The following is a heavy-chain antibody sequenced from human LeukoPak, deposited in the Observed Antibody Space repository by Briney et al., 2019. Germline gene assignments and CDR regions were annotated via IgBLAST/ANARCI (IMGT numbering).Heavy chain of an antibody. V-gene: IGHV4-59*08. CDR3: ARHLYGDYRFDY. J-gene: IGHJ4*02. CDR2: IYYSGST. CDR1: GGSISSYY. D-gene: IGHD4-17*01. Sequence: SETLSLTCTVSGGSISSYYWSWIRQTPGKGLEWIGYIYYSGSTNYNPSLKSRVTISVDTSKNQFSLKLSSVTAADTAVYYCARHLYGDYRFDYWGQGTLVTVSS.